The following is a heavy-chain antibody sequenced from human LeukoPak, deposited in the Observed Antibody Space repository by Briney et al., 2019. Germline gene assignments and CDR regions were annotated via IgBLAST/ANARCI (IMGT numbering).Heavy chain of an antibody. CDR2: INHVGIT. CDR3: ARVPLDKHSWLRFYYFDY. CDR1: VDSFEGYY. J-gene: IGHJ4*02. V-gene: IGHV4-34*01. D-gene: IGHD5-12*01. Sequence: PSETLSLTCAVYVDSFEGYYWTWIRQAPGKGLEWIGEINHVGITHYNPSLKSRVTMSVDTSKNQFSLGVKSVTAADTAVYYCARVPLDKHSWLRFYYFDYWGQGILVTVSS.